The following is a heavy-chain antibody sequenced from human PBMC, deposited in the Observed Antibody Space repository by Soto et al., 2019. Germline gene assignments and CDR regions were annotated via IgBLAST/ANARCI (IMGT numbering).Heavy chain of an antibody. CDR1: GGAISSYY. J-gene: IGHJ1*01. CDR2: IYYSGST. D-gene: IGHD2-2*01. CDR3: AREYCSSTSCYGVQH. V-gene: IGHV4-59*01. Sequence: SETLSLTGTVSGGAISSYYWSGSRQPPGKGLEWIGYIYYSGSTNYNPSLKSRVTISVDTSKNQFSLKLSSVTAADTAVYYCAREYCSSTSCYGVQHWGQGTLVTVSS.